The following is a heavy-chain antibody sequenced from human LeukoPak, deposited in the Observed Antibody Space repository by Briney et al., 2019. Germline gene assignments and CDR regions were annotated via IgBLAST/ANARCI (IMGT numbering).Heavy chain of an antibody. CDR3: ATAHLSITYYYDSRGKDAFDI. D-gene: IGHD3-22*01. Sequence: ASVKVSCKVSGFPLSELSMHWVRHAPGKGLEWMGGFDPEDVETVYAQKFQGRVTMTEDTSTDTAYMELSSLRSEDTAVYFCATAHLSITYYYDSRGKDAFDIWGQGTMVTVSS. CDR2: FDPEDVET. V-gene: IGHV1-24*01. J-gene: IGHJ3*02. CDR1: GFPLSELS.